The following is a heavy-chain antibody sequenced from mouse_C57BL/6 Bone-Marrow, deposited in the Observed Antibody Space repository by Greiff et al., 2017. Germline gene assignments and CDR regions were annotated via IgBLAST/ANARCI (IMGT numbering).Heavy chain of an antibody. CDR1: GFTFSSYA. Sequence: EVHLVESGGGLVKPGGSLKLSCAASGFTFSSYAMSWVRQTPEKRLEWVATISDGGSYTYYPDNVKGRFTISRDNAKNNLYLQMSHLKSEDTAMYYCARDPIQYYFDYWGQGTTLTVSS. CDR2: ISDGGSYT. V-gene: IGHV5-4*01. CDR3: ARDPIQYYFDY. J-gene: IGHJ2*01.